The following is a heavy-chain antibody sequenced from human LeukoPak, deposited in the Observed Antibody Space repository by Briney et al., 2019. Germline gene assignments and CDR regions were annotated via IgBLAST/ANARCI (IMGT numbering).Heavy chain of an antibody. Sequence: PGGSLRLSCAASGFTFSSYSMNWVRQAPGKGLEWVSSISSSSSYIYYADSVKGRFTISRDNAKNSLYLQINSLRAEDTAVYYCARVANWNYGYYYYYMDVWGKGTTVTVSS. CDR2: ISSSSSYI. CDR1: GFTFSSYS. V-gene: IGHV3-21*01. J-gene: IGHJ6*03. CDR3: ARVANWNYGYYYYYMDV. D-gene: IGHD1-7*01.